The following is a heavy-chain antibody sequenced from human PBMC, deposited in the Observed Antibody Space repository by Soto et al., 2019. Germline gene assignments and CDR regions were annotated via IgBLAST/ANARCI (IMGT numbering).Heavy chain of an antibody. CDR3: ARERVPLGDFYYGMDV. V-gene: IGHV3-33*01. CDR2: IWYDGSNK. Sequence: QVQLVESGGGVVQPGRSLRLSCAASGFTFSSYGMHWVRQAPGKGLEWVAVIWYDGSNKYYADSVKGRFTISRDNSKNXLYLQMNSLRAEDTAVYYCARERVPLGDFYYGMDVWGQGTTVTVSS. CDR1: GFTFSSYG. D-gene: IGHD3-10*01. J-gene: IGHJ6*02.